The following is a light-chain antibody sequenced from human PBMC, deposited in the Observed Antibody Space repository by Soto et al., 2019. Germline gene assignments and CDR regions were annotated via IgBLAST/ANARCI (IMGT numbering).Light chain of an antibody. CDR2: GAS. V-gene: IGKV3-15*01. J-gene: IGKJ1*01. Sequence: EIVMTQSPSTLSASPGERATLSCRASQSVSSSLAWYQQKPGQAPGLLIYGASTRATGIPAKFSGSGSGTEFTLTISSLQSEDFAVYYCQQYNNWPSVTSGQGTLVDI. CDR1: QSVSSS. CDR3: QQYNNWPSVT.